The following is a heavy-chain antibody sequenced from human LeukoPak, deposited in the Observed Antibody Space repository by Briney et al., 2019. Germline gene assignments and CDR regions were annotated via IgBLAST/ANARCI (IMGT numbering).Heavy chain of an antibody. V-gene: IGHV3-43D*03. CDR2: ITWDGGST. CDR3: TKAASSSPGGFDP. Sequence: PGGSLRLSCAASGFTFSGSAMHWVRQAPGKGLEWVSLITWDGGSTSYTDSVKGRFTISRDNSKSSLYLQMNSLRAEDTALYYCTKAASSSPGGFDPWGQGTLVTVSS. J-gene: IGHJ5*02. CDR1: GFTFSGSA.